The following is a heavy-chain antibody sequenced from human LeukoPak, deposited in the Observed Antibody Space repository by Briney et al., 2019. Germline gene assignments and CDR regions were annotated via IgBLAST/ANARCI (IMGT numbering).Heavy chain of an antibody. D-gene: IGHD5-12*01. Sequence: SETLSLTCAVYGGSFSGYYWSWIRQPPGKGLEWIGEINHSGSTNYNPSLKSRVTISVDTSKNQFSLKLSSVTAADTAVYYCARERAIVVTYNWFYPWGQGTLVTVSS. V-gene: IGHV4-34*01. CDR1: GGSFSGYY. CDR3: ARERAIVVTYNWFYP. CDR2: INHSGST. J-gene: IGHJ5*02.